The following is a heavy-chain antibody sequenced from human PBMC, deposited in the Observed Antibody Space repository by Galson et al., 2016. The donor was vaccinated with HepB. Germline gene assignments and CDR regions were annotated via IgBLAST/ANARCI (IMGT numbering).Heavy chain of an antibody. CDR3: ARGGVVVVAALKGRWSEYFHF. Sequence: SLRLSCAASGLTFSRYWMSWVRQAPGKGLEWVANIKQDGSERYYVDSVKGRFTISRDNAKNSLYLQMNSLRAEDTAVYYCARGGVVVVAALKGRWSEYFHFWGQGTLVTVSS. J-gene: IGHJ1*01. CDR2: IKQDGSER. CDR1: GLTFSRYW. V-gene: IGHV3-7*01. D-gene: IGHD2-15*01.